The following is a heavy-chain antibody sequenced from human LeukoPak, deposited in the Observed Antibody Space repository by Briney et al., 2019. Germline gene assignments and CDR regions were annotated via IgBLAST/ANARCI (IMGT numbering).Heavy chain of an antibody. V-gene: IGHV4-38-2*02. D-gene: IGHD3-22*01. J-gene: IGHJ4*02. CDR3: ASSIYYDTALDY. Sequence: SETLSLTCTVSGYSISSGYYWAWIRQPPGKGLEWIGSIFHTGSTYHNPSLKSRVTISVDTSKNQFSLKLSSVTAADTAVYYCASSIYYDTALDYWGQGTLVTVSS. CDR1: GYSISSGYY. CDR2: IFHTGST.